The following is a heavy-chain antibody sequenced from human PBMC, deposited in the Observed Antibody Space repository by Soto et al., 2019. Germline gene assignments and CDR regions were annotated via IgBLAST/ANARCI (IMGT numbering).Heavy chain of an antibody. CDR2: IRSKAYGGTT. CDR3: TSEYYDFWSGYLGWFDP. Sequence: GGSLRLSCTASGFTFGDYAMSWFRQAPGKGLEWVGFIRSKAYGGTTEYAASVKGRFTISRDDSKSIAYLQMNSLKTEDTAVYYCTSEYYDFWSGYLGWFDPWGQGTLVTVSS. J-gene: IGHJ5*02. V-gene: IGHV3-49*03. CDR1: GFTFGDYA. D-gene: IGHD3-3*01.